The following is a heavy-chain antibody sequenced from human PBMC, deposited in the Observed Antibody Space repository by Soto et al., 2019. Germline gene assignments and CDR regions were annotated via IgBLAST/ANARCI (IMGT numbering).Heavy chain of an antibody. V-gene: IGHV4-31*03. CDR1: GASISSGGVY. D-gene: IGHD3-3*01. Sequence: PXGILSLTFTVSGASISSGGVYWSWIRQHPGKGLEWIGYIYYSGSTYYNPSLKSRVTISVDTSKNQFSLKLSSVTAADTAVYYCARDSGRDDFWSGRNWFDPWGQRTLVTVSS. CDR3: ARDSGRDDFWSGRNWFDP. CDR2: IYYSGST. J-gene: IGHJ5*02.